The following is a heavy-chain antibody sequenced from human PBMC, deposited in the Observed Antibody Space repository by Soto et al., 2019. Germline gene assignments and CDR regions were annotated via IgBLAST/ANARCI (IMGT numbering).Heavy chain of an antibody. D-gene: IGHD3-16*01. Sequence: QITLKESGPTLVKPTQTLTLTCTFSGFSLSTSGVNVGWIRQPPGKAPEWLALIYWDNDKRYRPSLKRRLTIPKDTPKNRVVLTMTNMDAVDTATYCCARRSTRGDFAFWGQGTLVTVSS. CDR1: GFSLSTSGVN. CDR3: ARRSTRGDFAF. J-gene: IGHJ4*02. CDR2: IYWDNDK. V-gene: IGHV2-5*02.